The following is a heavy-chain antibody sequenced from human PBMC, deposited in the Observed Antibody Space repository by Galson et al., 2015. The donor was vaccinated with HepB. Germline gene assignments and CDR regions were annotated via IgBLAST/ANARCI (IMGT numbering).Heavy chain of an antibody. CDR1: GYSISSGYL. V-gene: IGHV4-38-2*02. CDR3: ARDDTLRGVVRGGFDY. D-gene: IGHD3-10*01. J-gene: IGHJ4*02. CDR2: IFHTGTT. Sequence: SETLSLTCTVSGYSISSGYLWGWIRLPPGQGLEWIGTIFHTGTTYYNPSLKSRVTISVDTSKNQVSLKLSSVTAADTAVYYCARDDTLRGVVRGGFDYWGQGTLVTVSS.